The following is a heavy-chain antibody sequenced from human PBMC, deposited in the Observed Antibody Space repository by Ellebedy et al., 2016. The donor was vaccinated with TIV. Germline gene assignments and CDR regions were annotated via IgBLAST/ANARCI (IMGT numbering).Heavy chain of an antibody. J-gene: IGHJ4*02. D-gene: IGHD3-3*01. CDR1: GLTVNSDY. CDR3: ARNSPGVIIPMVLGF. CDR2: IYGGGST. Sequence: PGGSLRLSCAASGLTVNSDYVSWVRQAPGKGLEWVSVIYGGGSTYYADSVKGRFTISRDNSKNTVCLQMNSLRAEDTAVYYWARNSPGVIIPMVLGFWGQGTLVTVSS. V-gene: IGHV3-66*01.